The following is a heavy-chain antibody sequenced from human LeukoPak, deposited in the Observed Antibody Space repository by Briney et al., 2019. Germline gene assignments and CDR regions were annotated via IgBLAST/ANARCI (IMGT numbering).Heavy chain of an antibody. V-gene: IGHV4-4*02. Sequence: SGTLSLTCAVSGGSISSSNWWSWVRQPPGQGLEWIGEIYHSGSTNYNPSLKSRVTISVDKSKNQFSLKLSSVTAADTAVYYCARDKDSSSWLYYFDYWGQGTLVTVSS. J-gene: IGHJ4*02. CDR1: GGSISSSNW. D-gene: IGHD6-13*01. CDR3: ARDKDSSSWLYYFDY. CDR2: IYHSGST.